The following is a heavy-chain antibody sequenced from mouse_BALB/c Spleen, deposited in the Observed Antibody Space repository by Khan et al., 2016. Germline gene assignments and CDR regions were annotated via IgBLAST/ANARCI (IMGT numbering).Heavy chain of an antibody. V-gene: IGHV5-17*02. J-gene: IGHJ2*01. CDR1: GFTFSSFG. CDR3: GRGDY. Sequence: EVELVESGGGLVQPGGSRKLSCAASGFTFSSFGMHWVRQAPEKGLEWVAFISSGSSAIYYADTVKGRFTISRDNPKHPLFLQMTSLRTEDTAMYYCGRGDYWGQGTTLTVSS. CDR2: ISSGSSAI.